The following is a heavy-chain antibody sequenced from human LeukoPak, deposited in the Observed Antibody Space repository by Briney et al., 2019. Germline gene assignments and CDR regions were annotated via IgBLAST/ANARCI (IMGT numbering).Heavy chain of an antibody. J-gene: IGHJ3*02. CDR1: GGTFSSYA. V-gene: IGHV1-18*01. CDR3: ARDSGYSSSWYALDAFDI. D-gene: IGHD6-13*01. Sequence: GASVKVSCKASGGTFSSYAISRVRQAPGQGLEWMGWISAYNGNTNYAQKLQGRVTMTTDTSTSTAYMELRSLRSDDTAVYYCARDSGYSSSWYALDAFDIWGQGTMVTVSS. CDR2: ISAYNGNT.